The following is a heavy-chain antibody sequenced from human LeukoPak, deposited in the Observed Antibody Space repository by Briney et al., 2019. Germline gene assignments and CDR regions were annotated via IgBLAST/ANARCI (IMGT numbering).Heavy chain of an antibody. CDR1: GYTLTSSH. Sequence: ASVKVSCKASGYTLTSSHAHWVRQAPGQGLEWMGIINCGDGYTNYAQKFQGRVTMTEDTSTDTAYMELSSLRSEDTAVYYCATDRSGWRLSYFDYWGQGTLVTVSS. CDR3: ATDRSGWRLSYFDY. V-gene: IGHV1-46*01. CDR2: INCGDGYT. D-gene: IGHD6-19*01. J-gene: IGHJ4*02.